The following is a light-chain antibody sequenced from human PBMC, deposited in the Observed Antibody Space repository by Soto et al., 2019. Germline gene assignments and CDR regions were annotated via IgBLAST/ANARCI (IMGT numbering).Light chain of an antibody. CDR3: QEYDGAPSIT. V-gene: IGKV1-27*01. CDR1: QGITNY. J-gene: IGKJ5*01. CDR2: ASS. Sequence: DIQMTQSPSSLSASVGDRVTLTCRASQGITNYLAWYQQKPGKVPKLLIYASSSLQSGFPSRFSGSGSGTDLTLTISSLQPEDVAVYYCQEYDGAPSITFGLGTRLDIK.